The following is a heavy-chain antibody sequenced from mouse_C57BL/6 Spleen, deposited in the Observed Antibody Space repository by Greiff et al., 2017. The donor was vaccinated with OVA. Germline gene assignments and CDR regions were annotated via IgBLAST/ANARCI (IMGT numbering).Heavy chain of an antibody. CDR1: GFSLTSYG. CDR2: IWSGGST. J-gene: IGHJ1*03. V-gene: IGHV2-2*01. CDR3: ARRELFNWYFDV. Sequence: QVQLQQSGPGLVQPSQSLSITCTVSGFSLTSYGVHWVRQSPGKGLEWLGVIWSGGSTDYNAAFISRLSISKDNSKSQVFFKMNSLQADDTAIYYCARRELFNWYFDVWGTGTTVTVSS.